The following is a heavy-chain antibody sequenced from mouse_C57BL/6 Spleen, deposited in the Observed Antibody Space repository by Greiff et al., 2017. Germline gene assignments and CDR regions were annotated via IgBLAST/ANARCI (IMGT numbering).Heavy chain of an antibody. CDR1: GFTFSSYA. V-gene: IGHV5-9-1*02. Sequence: EVKVVESGEGLVKPGGSLKLSCAASGFTFSSYAMSWVRQTPEKRLEWVAYISSGGDYLYYADTVKGRFTISRDNARNTLYLQMSSLKSEDTAMYYCTRAHDCYYLDYWGPGTTLTVSS. J-gene: IGHJ2*01. D-gene: IGHD2-3*01. CDR3: TRAHDCYYLDY. CDR2: ISSGGDYL.